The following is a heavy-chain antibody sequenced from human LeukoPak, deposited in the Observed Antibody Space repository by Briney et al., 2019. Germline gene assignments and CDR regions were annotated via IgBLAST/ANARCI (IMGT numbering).Heavy chain of an antibody. CDR1: GGSISSGNYY. CDR2: IYTSGST. Sequence: SQTLSLTCTVSGGSISSGNYYWSWIRQPAGKGLEWIRRIYTSGSTYYNPSLKSRVTISVDTSKNQFSLKLRSVTAADTAVYSCAREPPHRGFGEMDYFYYYMDVRGKGTTVTVSS. V-gene: IGHV4-61*02. CDR3: AREPPHRGFGEMDYFYYYMDV. D-gene: IGHD3-10*01. J-gene: IGHJ6*03.